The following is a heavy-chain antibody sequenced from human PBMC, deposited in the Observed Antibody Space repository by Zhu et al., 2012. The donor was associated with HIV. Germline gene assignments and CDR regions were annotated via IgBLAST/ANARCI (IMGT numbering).Heavy chain of an antibody. CDR3: ARHCSGDTCRGLCTFDI. D-gene: IGHD2-15*01. J-gene: IGHJ3*02. CDR1: GGSISSDSNY. Sequence: QVHLQESGPGLVKPSETLSLTCTVSGGSISSDSNYWGWIRQPPGKGLEWIGTIHSTGSTYYNPSLKSRLTIVVDTSKNQFSLTLSSVTAADTAVYYCARHCSGDTCRGLCTFDIWGQGTMVAVSS. CDR2: IHSTGST. V-gene: IGHV4-39*01.